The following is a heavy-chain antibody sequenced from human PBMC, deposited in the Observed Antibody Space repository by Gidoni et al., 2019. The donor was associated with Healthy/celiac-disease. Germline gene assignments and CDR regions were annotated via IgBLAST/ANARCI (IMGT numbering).Heavy chain of an antibody. CDR3: AKLAPPIVVVILWYFDL. D-gene: IGHD3-22*01. Sequence: EVQLLESGGGLVQPGGSLRPSCAASGFTFSRFAMSGGRQASGKGLEWVSAIRGSGGSKDYADSVKGRFTISRDNSKNTLYLQMNSLRAEDTAVYYCAKLAPPIVVVILWYFDLWGRGTLVTVSS. CDR1: GFTFSRFA. CDR2: IRGSGGSK. V-gene: IGHV3-23*01. J-gene: IGHJ2*01.